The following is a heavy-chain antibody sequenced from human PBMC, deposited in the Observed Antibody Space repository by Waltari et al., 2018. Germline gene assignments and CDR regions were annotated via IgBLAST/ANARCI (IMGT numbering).Heavy chain of an antibody. V-gene: IGHV3-9*01. CDR2: IRWNSGSI. CDR1: GFTFDDYA. CDR3: AKDIRSGSYSGFDY. D-gene: IGHD1-26*01. Sequence: EVQLVESGGGLVQPGRSLRLSCAASGFTFDDYAMHWVRQAPGKGMEWVSGIRWNSGSIGYADSVKGRFTISRDNAKNSLYLQMNSLRAEDTALYYCAKDIRSGSYSGFDYWGQGTLVTVSS. J-gene: IGHJ4*02.